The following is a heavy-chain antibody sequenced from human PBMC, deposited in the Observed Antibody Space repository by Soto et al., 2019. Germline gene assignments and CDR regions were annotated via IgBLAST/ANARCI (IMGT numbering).Heavy chain of an antibody. J-gene: IGHJ4*02. V-gene: IGHV4-59*01. CDR2: VHYSGRT. D-gene: IGHD3-3*01. Sequence: SETLSLTCNLAGGSFHNFEWRWILQPPGKGLGCGGHVHYSGRTNYSPSLNSRATTSLDTSKSQLSLRLRSVTAADTAMYFSARGVGSNARSGYVSFDCWGQGIPVTVSS. CDR3: ARGVGSNARSGYVSFDC. CDR1: GGSFHNFE.